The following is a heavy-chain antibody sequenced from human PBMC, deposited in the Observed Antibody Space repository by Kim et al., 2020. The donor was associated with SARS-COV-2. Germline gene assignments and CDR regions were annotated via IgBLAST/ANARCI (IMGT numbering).Heavy chain of an antibody. V-gene: IGHV1-69*01. CDR3: ASESSSSWYDWFDP. Sequence: AQKFQGRDTITADESTSKAYMELSSLRSEDTAVYYCASESSSSWYDWFDPWGQGTLVTVSS. J-gene: IGHJ5*02. D-gene: IGHD6-13*01.